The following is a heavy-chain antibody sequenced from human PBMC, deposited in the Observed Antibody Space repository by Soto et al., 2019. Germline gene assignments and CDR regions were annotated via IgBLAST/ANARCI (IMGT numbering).Heavy chain of an antibody. Sequence: SGPTLVNPTQTLTLTCTFSGFSLSTSGMCVSWIRQPPGKALEWLALIDWDDDKYYSTSLKTRLTISKDTSKNQVVLTMTNMDPVDTATYYCARMDYGMGYYYYGMDVWGQGTTVTVSS. CDR3: ARMDYGMGYYYYGMDV. CDR1: GFSLSTSGMC. J-gene: IGHJ6*02. D-gene: IGHD4-17*01. V-gene: IGHV2-70*01. CDR2: IDWDDDK.